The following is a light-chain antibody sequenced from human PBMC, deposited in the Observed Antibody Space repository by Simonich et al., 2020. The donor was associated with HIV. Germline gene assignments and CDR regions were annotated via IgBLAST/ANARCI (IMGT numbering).Light chain of an antibody. V-gene: IGKV1D-16*02. Sequence: DIQMTQSPSSLSASVGDRVTITCRARQGMSSWLAWSQQKPEEAPKSLSYAESSWQSGVPSRFSGSGSGTDFTLTISSLQPEDFATYYCQQYNTYPLTFGGGTKVEIK. J-gene: IGKJ4*01. CDR2: AES. CDR1: QGMSSW. CDR3: QQYNTYPLT.